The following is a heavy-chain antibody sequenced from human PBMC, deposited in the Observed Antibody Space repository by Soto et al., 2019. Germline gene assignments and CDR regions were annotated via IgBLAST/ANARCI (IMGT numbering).Heavy chain of an antibody. J-gene: IGHJ4*02. CDR1: GGSISSYY. V-gene: IGHV4-59*08. D-gene: IGHD3-16*01. CDR3: ARAWGFYFDY. CDR2: IYYSGST. Sequence: SETLSLTCTVSGGSISSYYWSWIRQPPGKGLEWIGYIYYSGSTNYNPSLKSQVTISVDTSKNQFSLKLGSVTAADTAVYYCARAWGFYFDYWGQGTLVTVSS.